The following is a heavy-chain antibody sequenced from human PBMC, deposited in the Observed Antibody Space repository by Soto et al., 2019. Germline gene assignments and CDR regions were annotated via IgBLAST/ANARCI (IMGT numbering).Heavy chain of an antibody. Sequence: KPSETLSLTCTVSGGSISIYYWSWIRQPPGKGLEWIGYIFYSGSTNYNPSLKSRVTISVDTSKNQFSLKLSSVTAADTAVYYCARAYSSSGIDYWGQGTLVTVSS. D-gene: IGHD6-6*01. CDR1: GGSISIYY. CDR2: IFYSGST. CDR3: ARAYSSSGIDY. V-gene: IGHV4-59*01. J-gene: IGHJ4*02.